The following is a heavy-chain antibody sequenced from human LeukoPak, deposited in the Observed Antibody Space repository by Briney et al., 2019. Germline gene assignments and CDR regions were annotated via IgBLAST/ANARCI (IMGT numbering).Heavy chain of an antibody. D-gene: IGHD5/OR15-5a*01. CDR2: IKSKTDGGTT. V-gene: IGHV3-15*01. CDR1: GFTVSNY. Sequence: PGGSLRLSCAASGFTVSNYMTWFRQAPGKGLERVGRIKSKTDGGTTDYAAPVKGRFTISRDDSENTLYLQMNSLKTEDTAVYYCTTDVYGDAFDIWGQGTMVTVSS. CDR3: TTDVYGDAFDI. J-gene: IGHJ3*02.